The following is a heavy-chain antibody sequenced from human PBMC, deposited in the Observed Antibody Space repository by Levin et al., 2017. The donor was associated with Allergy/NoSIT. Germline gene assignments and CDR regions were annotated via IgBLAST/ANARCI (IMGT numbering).Heavy chain of an antibody. CDR3: AKACCCSGGSCYSFFDY. CDR2: ISGSGGST. D-gene: IGHD2-15*01. Sequence: GGSLRLSCAASGFTFSSYAMSWVRQAPGKGLEWVSAISGSGGSTYYADSVKGRFTISRDTSKNTLYVQMNSLRADDTAVYYCAKACCCSGGSCYSFFDYWGQGTLVTVSS. V-gene: IGHV3-23*01. J-gene: IGHJ4*02. CDR1: GFTFSSYA.